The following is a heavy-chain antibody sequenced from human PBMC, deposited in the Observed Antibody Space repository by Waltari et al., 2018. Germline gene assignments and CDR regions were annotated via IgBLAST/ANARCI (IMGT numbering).Heavy chain of an antibody. CDR3: ASAYGPYDAFDI. J-gene: IGHJ3*02. CDR1: GFNFSSYL. V-gene: IGHV3-7*01. CDR2: IKQDGSEK. D-gene: IGHD3-16*01. Sequence: EVQLVESGGGLVQPGGSLRLSCAASGFNFSSYLMGWVRQAPGKGLEWVANIKQDGSEKYYVDSVKGRFTISRDNAKNSLYLQMNSLRAEDTAVYYCASAYGPYDAFDIWGQGTMVTVSS.